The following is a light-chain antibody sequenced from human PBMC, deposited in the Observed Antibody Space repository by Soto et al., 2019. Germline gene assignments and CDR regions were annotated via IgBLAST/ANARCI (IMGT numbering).Light chain of an antibody. Sequence: DIQMTQSPSSLSASVGDRVTITCRASQSISNYLNWYQQKPGKAPKLLISDASSLESGVPSRFSGSGSGTDFTLTISRLEPEDFAVYFCQQYGASLTFGGGTKVDIK. J-gene: IGKJ4*01. CDR2: DAS. CDR3: QQYGASLT. CDR1: QSISNY. V-gene: IGKV1-39*01.